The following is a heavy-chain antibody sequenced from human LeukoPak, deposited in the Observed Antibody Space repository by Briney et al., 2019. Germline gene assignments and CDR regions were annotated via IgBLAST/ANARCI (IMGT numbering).Heavy chain of an antibody. CDR2: INHSGST. CDR1: GGSFSGYY. Sequence: PSETLSLTCAVYGGSFSGYYWSWIRQPPGKGLEWIGEINHSGSTNYNPSLKSRVTIPVDTSKNQFSLKLSSVTAADTAVYYCAREPSYYFDYWGQGTRVTVSS. J-gene: IGHJ4*02. CDR3: AREPSYYFDY. V-gene: IGHV4-34*01.